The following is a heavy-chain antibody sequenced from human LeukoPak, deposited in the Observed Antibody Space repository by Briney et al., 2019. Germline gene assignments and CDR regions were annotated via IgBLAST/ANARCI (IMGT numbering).Heavy chain of an antibody. V-gene: IGHV5-51*01. D-gene: IGHD2-15*01. Sequence: GESLKISCKGSGYSFTSYWIGWVRQMPGKGLEWMGIIYPGDSDTRYSPSFQGQVTISADKSISTAYLQWSSLKASDTAMYYCASQLTPFDCSGSSCYSRMDAFDIWGQGTMVTVSS. CDR1: GYSFTSYW. CDR3: ASQLTPFDCSGSSCYSRMDAFDI. CDR2: IYPGDSDT. J-gene: IGHJ3*02.